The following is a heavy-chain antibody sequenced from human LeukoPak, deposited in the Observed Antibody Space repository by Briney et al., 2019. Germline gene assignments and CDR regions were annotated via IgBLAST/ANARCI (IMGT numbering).Heavy chain of an antibody. Sequence: GASVKVSCKASGYTFSDYYIHWVRQAPGQGLEWMGWMNPNSGATNYAQKFQGRVTLTRDTSIDTAYMELTSLTSDDTAVYYCARYGPRGVMISSRLYWGQGTLVTISS. CDR2: MNPNSGAT. CDR1: GYTFSDYY. J-gene: IGHJ4*02. V-gene: IGHV1-2*02. D-gene: IGHD3-16*01. CDR3: ARYGPRGVMISSRLY.